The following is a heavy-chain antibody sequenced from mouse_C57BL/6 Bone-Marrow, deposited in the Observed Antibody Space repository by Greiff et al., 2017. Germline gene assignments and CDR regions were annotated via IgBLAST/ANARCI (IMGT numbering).Heavy chain of an antibody. Sequence: EVKLEESGGGLVQPGGSLKLSCAASGFTFSDYYMYWVRQTPEKRLEWVAYISNGGGSTYYPDTVKGRFTISRDNAKNTLYLQMSRLKSEDTAMYYCARLRRYFDVWGTGTTVTVSS. CDR1: GFTFSDYY. CDR3: ARLRRYFDV. J-gene: IGHJ1*03. V-gene: IGHV5-12*01. CDR2: ISNGGGST.